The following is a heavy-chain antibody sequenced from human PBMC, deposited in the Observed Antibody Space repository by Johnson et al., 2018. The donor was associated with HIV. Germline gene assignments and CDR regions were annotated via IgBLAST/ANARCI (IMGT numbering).Heavy chain of an antibody. D-gene: IGHD3-16*01. J-gene: IGHJ3*02. CDR1: GFTFSSYA. CDR2: ISYDGSDK. Sequence: VQLVESGGGVVQPGRSLRLSCAASGFTFSSYAMHWVRQAPAKGLEWVAVISYDGSDKYYADSVKGRFTVSRDSPKNTLYLQVNSLRAEDAAVYYCARGSRYTYDNDDVYLLQAFDIWGQGTMVTVSS. V-gene: IGHV3-30*04. CDR3: ARGSRYTYDNDDVYLLQAFDI.